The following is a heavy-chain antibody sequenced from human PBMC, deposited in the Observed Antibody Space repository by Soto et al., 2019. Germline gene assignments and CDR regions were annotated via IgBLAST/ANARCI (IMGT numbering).Heavy chain of an antibody. CDR3: ARVPRGSRYFYYLDV. V-gene: IGHV1-8*01. CDR2: MNLNGGNT. J-gene: IGHJ6*03. D-gene: IGHD3-16*01. CDR1: GDTFTGDE. Sequence: QVQLVQSGAEVKKPGASVKVSCKASGDTFTGDEITWVRQATGQGLEWMGWMNLNGGNTGYAQTFQGRVFMTGNPSLSTTYMELSSLRSDDTAVYYCARVPRGSRYFYYLDVWGKGTTVIVSS.